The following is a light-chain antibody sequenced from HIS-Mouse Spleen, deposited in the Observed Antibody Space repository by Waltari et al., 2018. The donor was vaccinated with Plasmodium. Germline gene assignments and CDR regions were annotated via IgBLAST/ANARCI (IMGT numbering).Light chain of an antibody. CDR3: QQYNSYSWP. J-gene: IGKJ1*01. CDR2: KAS. V-gene: IGKV1-5*03. Sequence: DIQMTQYPSTLSASVGDRVTITGRASQSISSWLAWYQQKPGKAPKLLIYKASSLESGVPSRFSGSGSVTEFTLTIRSMQPDDFATYYCQQYNSYSWPFGQGTKVEIK. CDR1: QSISSW.